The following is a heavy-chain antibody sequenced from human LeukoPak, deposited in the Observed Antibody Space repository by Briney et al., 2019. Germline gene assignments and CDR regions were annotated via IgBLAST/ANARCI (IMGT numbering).Heavy chain of an antibody. CDR3: ARGPLEGISLSLY. J-gene: IGHJ4*02. Sequence: ASVRVSCKASGYTFTGYYMHWVRQAPGQGLGWMGWINPNSGGTNYAQKFQGRVTMTRDTSISTAYMELSRLRSDDTAVYYCARGPLEGISLSLYWGQGTLVTVSS. D-gene: IGHD6-13*01. V-gene: IGHV1-2*02. CDR2: INPNSGGT. CDR1: GYTFTGYY.